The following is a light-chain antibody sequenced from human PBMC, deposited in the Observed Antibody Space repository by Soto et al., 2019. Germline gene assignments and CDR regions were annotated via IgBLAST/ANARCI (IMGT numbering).Light chain of an antibody. CDR3: QVWISSSDRVV. CDR1: NIGSKS. J-gene: IGLJ2*01. V-gene: IGLV3-21*02. CDR2: DDS. Sequence: SYELTQPPSVSVAPGQTATITCGGTNIGSKSVHWYQQKPGQAPVLVVYDDSDRPSGIPERFSGSNSGSTATLTISRVEAGDEADFYCQVWISSSDRVVFGGGTKVTVL.